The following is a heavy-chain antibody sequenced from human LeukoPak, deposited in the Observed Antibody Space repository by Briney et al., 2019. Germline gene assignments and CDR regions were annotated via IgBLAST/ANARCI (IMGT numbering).Heavy chain of an antibody. J-gene: IGHJ4*02. CDR1: GYTFTSYD. Sequence: ASVKVSCKASGYTFTSYDINWVRQAPGQGLEWMGWINPSSGGTNYAQKFQGRVTMTRDTSISTAYMELSRLRSDDTAVYYCARVDCSSTSCYKFGIDYWGQGTLVTVSS. CDR3: ARVDCSSTSCYKFGIDY. CDR2: INPSSGGT. D-gene: IGHD2-2*02. V-gene: IGHV1-2*02.